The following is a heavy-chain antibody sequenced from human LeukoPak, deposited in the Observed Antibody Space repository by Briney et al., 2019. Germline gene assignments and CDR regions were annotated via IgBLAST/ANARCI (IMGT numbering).Heavy chain of an antibody. CDR3: TRTSPRYGGFDY. Sequence: SETLSLTCTVSDGSISSYYWSWTRQPAGKGLEWIGRVYSSGSTNYNSSLKSRVTMSVDTSKKQFSLKLNSVTAADTAVYYCTRTSPRYGGFDYWGPGTLVTVSS. CDR2: VYSSGST. V-gene: IGHV4-4*07. J-gene: IGHJ4*02. CDR1: DGSISSYY. D-gene: IGHD4-23*01.